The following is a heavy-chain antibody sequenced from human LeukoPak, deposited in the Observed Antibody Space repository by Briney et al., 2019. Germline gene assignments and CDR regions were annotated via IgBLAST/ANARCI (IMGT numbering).Heavy chain of an antibody. CDR2: IIPFFGTA. J-gene: IGHJ4*02. CDR3: ARFVAAACYFDF. Sequence: GASVKVSCKASGYIFTDYYMHWVRQAPGQGLEWMGRIIPFFGTANYAQKFQGRVTITTDESTSTAYMELSSLRSEDTAVYYCARFVAAACYFDFWGQGTLVTVSS. CDR1: GYIFTDYY. V-gene: IGHV1-69*05. D-gene: IGHD6-13*01.